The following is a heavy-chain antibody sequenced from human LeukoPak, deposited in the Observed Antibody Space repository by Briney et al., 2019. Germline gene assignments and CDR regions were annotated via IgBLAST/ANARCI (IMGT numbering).Heavy chain of an antibody. J-gene: IGHJ4*02. CDR3: VRDGDMATIENYFDY. CDR2: IYYSGST. D-gene: IGHD5-24*01. Sequence: SETLSLTCTVSGGSISSSSYYWGWIRQPPGKGLEWIGSIYYSGSTHYNPSLKSRVTISVDTSKNQFSLKLSSVTAADTAVYFCVRDGDMATIENYFDYWGQGTLVTVSS. V-gene: IGHV4-39*07. CDR1: GGSISSSSYY.